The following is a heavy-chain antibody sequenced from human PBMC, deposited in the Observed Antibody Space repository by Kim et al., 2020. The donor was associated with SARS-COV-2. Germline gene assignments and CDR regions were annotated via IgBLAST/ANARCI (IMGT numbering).Heavy chain of an antibody. J-gene: IGHJ6*03. D-gene: IGHD2-2*02. Sequence: GGSLRHSCAASGFTFSSYWMSWVRQAPGKGLEWVANIKQDGSEKYYVDSVKGRFTISRDNAKNSLYLQMNSLRAEDTAVYYCARIWSEYCSSTSCYNYYYYYMDVWGKGTTVTVSS. V-gene: IGHV3-7*01. CDR2: IKQDGSEK. CDR1: GFTFSSYW. CDR3: ARIWSEYCSSTSCYNYYYYYMDV.